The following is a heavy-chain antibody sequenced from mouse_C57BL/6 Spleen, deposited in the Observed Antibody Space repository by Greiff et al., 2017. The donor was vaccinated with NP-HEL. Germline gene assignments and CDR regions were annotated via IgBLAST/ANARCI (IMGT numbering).Heavy chain of an antibody. V-gene: IGHV5-17*01. CDR2: ISSGSSTI. CDR1: GFTFSDYG. D-gene: IGHD2-4*01. CDR3: ARSDYDYSYYFDY. J-gene: IGHJ2*01. Sequence: EVQRVESGGGLVKPGGSLKLSCAASGFTFSDYGMHWVRQAPEKGLEWVAYISSGSSTIYYVDTVKGRFTISRDNAKNTLFLQMTSLRSEDTAMYYCARSDYDYSYYFDYWGQGTTLTVSS.